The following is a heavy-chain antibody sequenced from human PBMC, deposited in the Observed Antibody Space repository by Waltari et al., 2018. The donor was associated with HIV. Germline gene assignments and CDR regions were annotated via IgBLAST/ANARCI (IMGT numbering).Heavy chain of an antibody. Sequence: EVQLLESGGGLVQPGGSLRLSCAASGFSVSNSAMSWVRQAPGKGLGWVYAINPTGRRTFYSDSVKGRFTISRDNSKNTLYLQLNSLRAEDTAIYYCSKEGGLIGDDYWGQGTLVTVSS. CDR2: INPTGRRT. CDR1: GFSVSNSA. J-gene: IGHJ4*02. CDR3: SKEGGLIGDDY. V-gene: IGHV3-23*01. D-gene: IGHD3-22*01.